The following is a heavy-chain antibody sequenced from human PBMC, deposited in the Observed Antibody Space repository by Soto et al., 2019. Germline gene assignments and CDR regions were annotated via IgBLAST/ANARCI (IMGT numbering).Heavy chain of an antibody. CDR1: GFTFSTYT. Sequence: PGGSLRLSCAASGFTFSTYTIHWVRQAPGKGLEWVALISYDGSNNYYADSVKGRFTISRDNSKNTLYLQMTGLRAGDTAVYFCARGSQYYYDGSGPLDSCGQGTLVTLAS. J-gene: IGHJ4*02. CDR3: ARGSQYYYDGSGPLDS. D-gene: IGHD3-22*01. CDR2: ISYDGSNN. V-gene: IGHV3-30-3*01.